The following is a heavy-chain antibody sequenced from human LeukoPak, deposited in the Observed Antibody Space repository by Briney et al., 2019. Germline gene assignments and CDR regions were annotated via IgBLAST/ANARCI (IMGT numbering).Heavy chain of an antibody. Sequence: SVKVSCKASGGTFSSYAISWVRQAPGQGLEWMGGIIPIFGTANYAQKFQGRVTITADKFTSTAYMELSSLRSEDTAVYYCARGVFGELLPDYYYYGMDVWGQGTTVTVSS. V-gene: IGHV1-69*06. CDR1: GGTFSSYA. CDR2: IIPIFGTA. J-gene: IGHJ6*02. CDR3: ARGVFGELLPDYYYYGMDV. D-gene: IGHD3-10*02.